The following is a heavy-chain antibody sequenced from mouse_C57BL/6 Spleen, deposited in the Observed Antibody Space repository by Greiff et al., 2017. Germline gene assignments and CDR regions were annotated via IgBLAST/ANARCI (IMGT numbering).Heavy chain of an antibody. V-gene: IGHV1-64*01. CDR1: GYTFTSYW. J-gene: IGHJ4*01. CDR3: ARGDYYAMDY. Sequence: VKLQQSGAELVKPGASVKLSCKASGYTFTSYWMHWVKQRPGQGLEWIGMIHPNSGSTNYNEKFKSKATLTVDKSSSTAYMQLSSLTSEDSAVYYCARGDYYAMDYWGQGTSVTVSS. CDR2: IHPNSGST.